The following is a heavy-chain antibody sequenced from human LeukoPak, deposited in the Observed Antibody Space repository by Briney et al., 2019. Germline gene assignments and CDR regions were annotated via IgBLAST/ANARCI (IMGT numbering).Heavy chain of an antibody. CDR1: GFTFGSYA. Sequence: PGRSLRLSCAASGFTFGSYAMHGVRRAPGEGLEWVAFISYDGRNKYHADSVKGRFTISRDNSKNTLYLQMNSLRAEDTAVYYCARVESAQIWYNWCDPWGQGTQVTVSS. V-gene: IGHV3-30*04. CDR3: ARVESAQIWYNWCDP. J-gene: IGHJ5*02. CDR2: ISYDGRNK. D-gene: IGHD5-18*01.